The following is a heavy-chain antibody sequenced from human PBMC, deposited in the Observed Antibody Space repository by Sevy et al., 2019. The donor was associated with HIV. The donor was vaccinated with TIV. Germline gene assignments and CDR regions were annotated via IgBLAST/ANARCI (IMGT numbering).Heavy chain of an antibody. D-gene: IGHD6-13*01. CDR2: ISGSGGST. J-gene: IGHJ4*02. Sequence: GGSLRLSCAASGFTFSSYAMGWVRQAPGMGLEWVSAISGSGGSTYYADSVKGRFTISRDNSKNTLYLQMNSLRAEDTAVYYCAKDHGSSWVFDYWGQGTLVTVSS. CDR3: AKDHGSSWVFDY. CDR1: GFTFSSYA. V-gene: IGHV3-23*01.